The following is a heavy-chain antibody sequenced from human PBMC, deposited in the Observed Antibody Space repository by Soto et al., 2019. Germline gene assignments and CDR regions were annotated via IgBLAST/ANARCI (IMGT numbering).Heavy chain of an antibody. V-gene: IGHV4-39*01. CDR1: GGSISSSSYY. CDR2: IYYSGST. J-gene: IGHJ4*02. D-gene: IGHD3-10*01. Sequence: SETLSLTCTVSGGSISSSSYYWGWIRQPPGKGLEWIGSIYYSGSTYYNPSLKSRVTISVDTSKNQFSLKLSSVTAADTAVYYCARLAWFGELLPDYFDYWGQGTLVTVSS. CDR3: ARLAWFGELLPDYFDY.